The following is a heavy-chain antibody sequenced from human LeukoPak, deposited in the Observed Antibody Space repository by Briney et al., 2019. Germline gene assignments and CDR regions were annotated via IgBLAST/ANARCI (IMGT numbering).Heavy chain of an antibody. D-gene: IGHD6-19*01. J-gene: IGHJ4*02. CDR1: GYTFTSYD. CDR3: ARTVGSGWF. V-gene: IGHV1-8*01. Sequence: ASLKLSCKASGYTFTSYDINRVRQATRHGLEWMGWMNPNSGNTGYAQKFQGRVTMTRNTSISTAYMGLCSLRSEDTAVYYCARTVGSGWFWGQGTLVTVSS. CDR2: MNPNSGNT.